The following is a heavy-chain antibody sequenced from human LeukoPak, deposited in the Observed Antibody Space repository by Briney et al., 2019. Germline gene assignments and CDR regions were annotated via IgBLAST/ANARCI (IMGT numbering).Heavy chain of an antibody. CDR2: ISSSSSYI. J-gene: IGHJ4*02. D-gene: IGHD1-1*01. Sequence: GGSLRLSCAASGFTFSSHSMNWVRQAPGKGLEWVSYISSSSSYIYYADSVKGRFAISRDNAKNSLYLQMNSLRAEDSGIYYCARVRNDLDYWGQGTLVTVSS. CDR3: ARVRNDLDY. CDR1: GFTFSSHS. V-gene: IGHV3-21*01.